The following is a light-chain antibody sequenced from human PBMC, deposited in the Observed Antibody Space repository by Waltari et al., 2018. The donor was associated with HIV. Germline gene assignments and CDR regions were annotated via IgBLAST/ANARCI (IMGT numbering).Light chain of an antibody. CDR2: GHN. V-gene: IGLV1-44*01. J-gene: IGLJ2*01. Sequence: QSVLPQSPSVSGTPGQSVTISCSGSTSNIGRNTVTWYQQFPGTTPKLLIYGHNQRPSGVPDRFSGSKSATSASLAISGLQSEDEADYFCAAWDDSLTGLVFGGGTKLTVL. CDR3: AAWDDSLTGLV. CDR1: TSNIGRNT.